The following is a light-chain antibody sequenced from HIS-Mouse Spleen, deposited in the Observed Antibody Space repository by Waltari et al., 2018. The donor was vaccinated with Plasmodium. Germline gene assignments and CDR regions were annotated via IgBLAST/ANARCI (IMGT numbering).Light chain of an antibody. Sequence: QSALTQPASVSGSPGQSITISCTGTSSDVGGYNSLSWSQQHPGKAPKLMIYDVSNRPSGVSNRFSGSKSGNTASLTISGLQAEDEADYYCSSYTSSSTLNYVFGTGTKVTVL. CDR3: SSYTSSSTLNYV. CDR2: DVS. CDR1: SSDVGGYNS. J-gene: IGLJ1*01. V-gene: IGLV2-14*03.